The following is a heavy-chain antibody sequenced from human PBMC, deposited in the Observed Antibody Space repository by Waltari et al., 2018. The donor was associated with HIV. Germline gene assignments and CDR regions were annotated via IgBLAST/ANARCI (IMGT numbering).Heavy chain of an antibody. CDR1: GSPISSGYF. Sequence: QVQLQESGPGLVQPSETLSLTCAVSGSPISSGYFWGWNRQPPGKALEWIGSMFHNGSTYYNPSLKSRVTISVDTSKNQFSLKLSSVTSADTAIYYCAREWGTLMVAWFDPWGQGTLVTVSS. J-gene: IGHJ5*02. V-gene: IGHV4-38-2*02. D-gene: IGHD3-10*01. CDR2: MFHNGST. CDR3: AREWGTLMVAWFDP.